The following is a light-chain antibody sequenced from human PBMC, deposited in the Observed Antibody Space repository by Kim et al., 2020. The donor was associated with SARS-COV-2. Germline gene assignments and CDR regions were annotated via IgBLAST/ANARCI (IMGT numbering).Light chain of an antibody. V-gene: IGKV1-5*03. J-gene: IGKJ1*01. Sequence: DIQMTQSPSTLSASVGDSVSITCRASQSISMSLAWYQQKPGQAPNLLIYRASYLQSGVPSRFSGYGSGTDFTLTISSLQPDDFATYYCQQYNTFSRTFGQGTKVDIK. CDR1: QSISMS. CDR3: QQYNTFSRT. CDR2: RAS.